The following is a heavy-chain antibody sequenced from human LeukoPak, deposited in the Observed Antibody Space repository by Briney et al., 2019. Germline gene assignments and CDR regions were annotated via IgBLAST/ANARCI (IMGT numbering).Heavy chain of an antibody. CDR2: ISSNGGST. V-gene: IGHV3-64*01. D-gene: IGHD2-2*01. Sequence: GGSLRLSCAASGFTFSIYAMHWVRQAPGKGLEYVSAISSNGGSTYYANSVKGRFTISRDNSKNTLYLQMGSLRAEDMAVYYCARAHCSSTSCYPFDYWGQGTLVTVSS. CDR1: GFTFSIYA. J-gene: IGHJ4*02. CDR3: ARAHCSSTSCYPFDY.